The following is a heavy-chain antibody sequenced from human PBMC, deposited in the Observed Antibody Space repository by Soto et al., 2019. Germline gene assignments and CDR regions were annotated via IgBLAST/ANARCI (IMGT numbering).Heavy chain of an antibody. D-gene: IGHD2-15*01. Sequence: ASLKVSCTASGYTFTIYGISWVQQAPVHGLEWMGWISAYNGNTNYAQKLQGRVAMTTDTSTSTAYMELRSLRSDDTAGYYGARDRIVGVDRCAYNWFDPCGQGTLVTSPQ. J-gene: IGHJ5*02. V-gene: IGHV1-18*04. CDR3: ARDRIVGVDRCAYNWFDP. CDR2: ISAYNGNT. CDR1: GYTFTIYG.